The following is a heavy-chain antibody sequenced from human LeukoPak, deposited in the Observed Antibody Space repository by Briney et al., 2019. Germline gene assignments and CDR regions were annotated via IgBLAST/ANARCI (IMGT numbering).Heavy chain of an antibody. CDR2: ISGSGGST. V-gene: IGHV3-23*01. J-gene: IGHJ4*02. CDR3: AKFLPTHIVVANYYFDY. D-gene: IGHD2-21*01. CDR1: GFTFSSYA. Sequence: GGSLRLSCAASGFTFSSYAMRLVRQAPGKGLEWVSAISGSGGSTYYADSVKGRFTISRDNSKNTLYLQMNSLRAEDTAVYYCAKFLPTHIVVANYYFDYWGQGTLVTVSS.